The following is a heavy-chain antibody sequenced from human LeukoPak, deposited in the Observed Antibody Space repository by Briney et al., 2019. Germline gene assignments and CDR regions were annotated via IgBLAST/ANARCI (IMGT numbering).Heavy chain of an antibody. V-gene: IGHV1-2*06. CDR3: AEIGSSHDFDY. D-gene: IGHD1-26*01. Sequence: ASVKVSCKASGYTFTVYFIHWVRQAPGQGLEWMGRINLNSGATDYAQKFQGRVTMTRDTSISTAYMELSSLKSDDTAVYYCAEIGSSHDFDYWGQGTLITVSS. CDR2: INLNSGAT. CDR1: GYTFTVYF. J-gene: IGHJ4*02.